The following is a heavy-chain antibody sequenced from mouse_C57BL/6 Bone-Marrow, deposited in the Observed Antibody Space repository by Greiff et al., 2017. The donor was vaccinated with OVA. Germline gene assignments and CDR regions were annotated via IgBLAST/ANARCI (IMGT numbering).Heavy chain of an antibody. V-gene: IGHV5-16*01. CDR3: ARAAQATQYYFDY. CDR2: INYDGSST. D-gene: IGHD3-2*02. J-gene: IGHJ2*01. CDR1: GFTFSDYY. Sequence: EVQVVESEGGLVQPGSSMKLSCTASGFTFSDYYMAWVRQVPEKGLEWVANINYDGSSTYYLDSLKSRFIISRDNAKNILYLQMSSLKSEDTATYDCARAAQATQYYFDYWGQGTTLTVSS.